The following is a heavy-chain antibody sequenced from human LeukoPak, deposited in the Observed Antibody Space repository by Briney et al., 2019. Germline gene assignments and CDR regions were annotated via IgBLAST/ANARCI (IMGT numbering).Heavy chain of an antibody. CDR2: ISWNSGSI. V-gene: IGHV3-9*01. J-gene: IGHJ3*02. CDR1: GFTFDDYA. D-gene: IGHD1-26*01. Sequence: GRSLRLSCAASGFTFDDYAMHWVRQAPGKGLEWVSGISWNSGSIGYADSVKGRFTISRDNAKNSLYLQMNSLRAEDTALYYCAKDSGGSYYEAGAFDIWGQGTMVTVSS. CDR3: AKDSGGSYYEAGAFDI.